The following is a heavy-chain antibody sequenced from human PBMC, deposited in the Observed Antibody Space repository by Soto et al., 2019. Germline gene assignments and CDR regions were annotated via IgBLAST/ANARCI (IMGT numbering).Heavy chain of an antibody. CDR3: VREGRLGVEGFDV. CDR1: GFTFSNHL. V-gene: IGHV3-23*01. CDR2: FAGNFVTL. Sequence: EVQLLESGGCLVQPGGSLTLSCAASGFTFSNHLIHWVRQAPGEGLEWVSGFAGNFVTLLYADSVKGRFPISRDNSKNTSDLQMNNLRAEDTAIYYCVREGRLGVEGFDVWGQGRLVTVSS. J-gene: IGHJ4*02. D-gene: IGHD1-26*01.